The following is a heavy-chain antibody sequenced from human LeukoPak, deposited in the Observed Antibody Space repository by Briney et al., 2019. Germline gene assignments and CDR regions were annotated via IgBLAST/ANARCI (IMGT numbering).Heavy chain of an antibody. CDR3: TRNASPDY. D-gene: IGHD1-14*01. V-gene: IGHV4-30-4*08. CDR1: GVSVGSGDYF. CDR2: IYFSGST. J-gene: IGHJ4*02. Sequence: SETLSLTCTVSGVSVGSGDYFWSWIRQPPGKGLEWIGYIYFSGSTDSNPSLESRVTVSIDTSKNQFSLKLRSVTAADTAVYYCTRNASPDYWGRGLLVTVSS.